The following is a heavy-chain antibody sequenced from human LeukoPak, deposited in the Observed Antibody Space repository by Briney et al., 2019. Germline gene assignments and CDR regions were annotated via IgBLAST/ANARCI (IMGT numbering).Heavy chain of an antibody. CDR1: GFTFSSYA. Sequence: GGSLRLSCAASGFTFSSYAMHWVRQAPGKGLEWVAVISYDGSNKYYADSVTGRVTISRDNSKNTVYLQMNSLRAEDTAVYYCARGLGMPEPYSYWGQGTLVTVSS. D-gene: IGHD1-14*01. J-gene: IGHJ4*02. CDR3: ARGLGMPEPYSY. V-gene: IGHV3-30*14. CDR2: ISYDGSNK.